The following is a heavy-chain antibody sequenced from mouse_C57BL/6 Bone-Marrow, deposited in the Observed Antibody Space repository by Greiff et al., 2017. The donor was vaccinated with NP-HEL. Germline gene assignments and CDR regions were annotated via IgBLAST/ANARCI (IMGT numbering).Heavy chain of an antibody. CDR1: GYTFTSYT. CDR2: INPSSGST. D-gene: IGHD1-1*01. Sequence: QVQLKESGAELARPGASVKMSCKASGYTFTSYTMHWVKQRPGQGLEWIGYINPSSGSTNYNQQFKGKATLTVDKSSSTAYMQLSSLTSEDSAVYYCAIPHSSSLMDYWGQGTSVTVSS. CDR3: AIPHSSSLMDY. J-gene: IGHJ4*01. V-gene: IGHV1-4*01.